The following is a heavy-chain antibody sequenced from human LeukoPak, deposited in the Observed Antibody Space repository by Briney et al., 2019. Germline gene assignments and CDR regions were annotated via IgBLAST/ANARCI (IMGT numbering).Heavy chain of an antibody. CDR1: GFTFGDYA. CDR3: TRDYGSGRFDY. J-gene: IGHJ4*02. D-gene: IGHD3-10*01. Sequence: GGSLRLSCTASGFTFGDYAMSWVRQAPGKGLEWVGFIRSKAYGGTTEYAASVIGRFTISRDDSKSIAYLQMNSLKTEDTAVYYCTRDYGSGRFDYWGQGTLVTVSS. CDR2: IRSKAYGGTT. V-gene: IGHV3-49*04.